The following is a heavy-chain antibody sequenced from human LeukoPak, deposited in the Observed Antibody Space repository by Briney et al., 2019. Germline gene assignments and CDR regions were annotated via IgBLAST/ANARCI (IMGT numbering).Heavy chain of an antibody. D-gene: IGHD2-2*01. V-gene: IGHV1-69*06. CDR1: GGTFSSYA. J-gene: IGHJ4*02. CDR3: APAKYCSSTSCYPLGVY. Sequence: SVKVSCKASGGTFSSYAISWVRQAPGQGLEWTGGIIPIFGTANYAQKFQGRVTITADKSTSTAYMELSSLRSEDTAVYYCAPAKYCSSTSCYPLGVYWGQGTLVTVSS. CDR2: IIPIFGTA.